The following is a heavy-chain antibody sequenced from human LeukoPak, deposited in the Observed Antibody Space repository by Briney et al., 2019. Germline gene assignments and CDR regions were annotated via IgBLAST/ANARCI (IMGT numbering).Heavy chain of an antibody. CDR1: GGSFSGYY. J-gene: IGHJ4*02. CDR2: INHSRST. CDR3: ARVGSGWYSTIDY. D-gene: IGHD6-19*01. Sequence: PSETLSLTCAVYGGSFSGYYWSWIRQPPGKGLEWIGEINHSRSTNYNPSLKSRVTISVDTSKNQFSLKLSSVTAADTAVYYCARVGSGWYSTIDYWGQGTLVTVSS. V-gene: IGHV4-34*01.